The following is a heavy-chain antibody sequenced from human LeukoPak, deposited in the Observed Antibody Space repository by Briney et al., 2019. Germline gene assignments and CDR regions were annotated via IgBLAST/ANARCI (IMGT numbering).Heavy chain of an antibody. CDR2: ISERGDNT. J-gene: IGHJ3*02. Sequence: GGSLRLSCAVSGFTFAGHGMSWVRQAPGKGLEWVSGISERGDNTYYADSVKGRFTVSRDNSKNTLYLQMNSLRAEDTAVYYCAREGGHLKYQLLSRDAFDIWGQGTMVTVSS. CDR3: AREGGHLKYQLLSRDAFDI. V-gene: IGHV3-23*01. D-gene: IGHD2-2*01. CDR1: GFTFAGHG.